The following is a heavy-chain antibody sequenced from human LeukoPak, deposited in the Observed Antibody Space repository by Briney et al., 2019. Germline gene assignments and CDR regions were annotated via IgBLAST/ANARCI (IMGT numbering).Heavy chain of an antibody. CDR1: GFTFSSYW. J-gene: IGHJ4*02. V-gene: IGHV3-7*01. CDR2: IKQDGSEK. D-gene: IGHD3-10*01. Sequence: GGSLRLSCAASGFTFSSYWMSWVRQAPGKGLEWVANIKQDGSEKYYVDSVKGRFTISRDNAKNSLYLQMNSLRADDTAVYYCARGPMFRGFLIRRSKSGYFDFWGQGTLVTVSS. CDR3: ARGPMFRGFLIRRSKSGYFDF.